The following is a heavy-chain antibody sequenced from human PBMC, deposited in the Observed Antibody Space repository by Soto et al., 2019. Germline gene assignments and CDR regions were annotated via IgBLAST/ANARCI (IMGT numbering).Heavy chain of an antibody. J-gene: IGHJ6*03. Sequence: EVQLLESGGGLVQPGGSLRLSCAASRFTFGTYAMKWLRQAPGRGLECVSFLSGSGRTTYYAESVKGRFTVSRDNSKSTMYLQMNSLRAEDTALYYCAKFRGPSYSYYYMDVWGKGTTVTVSS. CDR3: AKFRGPSYSYYYMDV. D-gene: IGHD3-16*01. CDR1: RFTFGTYA. CDR2: LSGSGRTT. V-gene: IGHV3-23*01.